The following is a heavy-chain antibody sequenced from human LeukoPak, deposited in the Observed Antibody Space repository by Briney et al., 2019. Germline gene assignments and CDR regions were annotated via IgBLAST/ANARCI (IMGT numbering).Heavy chain of an antibody. CDR2: IIPIFGTA. V-gene: IGHV1-69*13. CDR1: GGTFSSYA. Sequence: ASVKVSCKASGGTFSSYAISWVRQAPGQGLEWMGGIIPIFGTANYAQKFQGRVTITADESTSTAYMELSSLRSEDTAVYYCARLDSSGWPFDPWGQGTLVTVSS. CDR3: ARLDSSGWPFDP. D-gene: IGHD6-19*01. J-gene: IGHJ5*02.